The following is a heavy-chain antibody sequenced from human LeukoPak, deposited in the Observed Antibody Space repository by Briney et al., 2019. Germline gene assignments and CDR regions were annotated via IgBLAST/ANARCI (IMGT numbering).Heavy chain of an antibody. CDR3: AGWFGEFGRAY. D-gene: IGHD3-10*01. CDR2: IYTSGST. J-gene: IGHJ4*02. V-gene: IGHV4-4*07. Sequence: SETLSLTCTVSGGSISSYYWSWLRQPAGKGLEWIGRIYTSGSTNYNPSLKSRVTMSVATSKNQFSLKLSSVTAADTAVYYCAGWFGEFGRAYWGQGTLVTVSS. CDR1: GGSISSYY.